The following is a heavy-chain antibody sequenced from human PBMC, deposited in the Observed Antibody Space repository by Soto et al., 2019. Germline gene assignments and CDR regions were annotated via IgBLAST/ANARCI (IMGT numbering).Heavy chain of an antibody. V-gene: IGHV1-69*13. CDR2: IIPIFGTA. D-gene: IGHD5-12*01. CDR1: GGTFSSYA. Sequence: GASVKVSCKASGGTFSSYAISWVRQAPGQGLEWMGGIIPIFGTANYAQKFQGRVTITADESTSTAYMELSSLRSEDTAVYYCARDSEMATITGFDYWGQGTLVTVSS. CDR3: ARDSEMATITGFDY. J-gene: IGHJ4*02.